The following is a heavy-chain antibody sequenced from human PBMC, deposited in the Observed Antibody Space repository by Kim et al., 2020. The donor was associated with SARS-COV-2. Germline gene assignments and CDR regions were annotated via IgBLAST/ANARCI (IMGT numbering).Heavy chain of an antibody. CDR2: IYSGGST. V-gene: IGHV3-53*01. CDR3: ARGSYSGSYYWYFDY. J-gene: IGHJ4*02. D-gene: IGHD1-26*01. Sequence: GGSLRLSCAASGFTVSSNYMSWVRQAPGKGLEWVSVIYSGGSTYYADSVKGRFTISRDNSKNTLYLQMNSLRAEDTAVYYCARGSYSGSYYWYFDYWGQGTLVTVSS. CDR1: GFTVSSNY.